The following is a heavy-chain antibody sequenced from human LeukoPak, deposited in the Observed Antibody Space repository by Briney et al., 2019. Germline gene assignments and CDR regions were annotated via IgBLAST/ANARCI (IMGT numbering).Heavy chain of an antibody. CDR1: GFSFTNYS. V-gene: IGHV3-21*01. CDR3: ARDYVYYYYYMDV. D-gene: IGHD3-10*02. Sequence: KPGGSLRLSCAASGFSFTNYSMNWVRQAPGKGLEWVSSISSSSSYIYYADSVKGRFTISRDNTKNSLYLQMNSLRAEDTAVYYCARDYVYYYYYMDVWGKGTTVTVSS. CDR2: ISSSSSYI. J-gene: IGHJ6*03.